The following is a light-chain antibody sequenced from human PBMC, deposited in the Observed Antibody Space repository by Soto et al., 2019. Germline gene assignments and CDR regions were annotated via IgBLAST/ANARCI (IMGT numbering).Light chain of an antibody. CDR1: QSVSSSY. CDR2: GAS. V-gene: IGKV3-20*01. CDR3: QQYNNWPFS. Sequence: IVLTQSPVTLSLSPGERATLSCRASQSVSSSYLAWYQQNPGQAPRPLIYGASSRATGIPDRFSGRGSGTDFTLTISRLEPEDFTVYLSQQYNNWPFSFGQGTRLEI. J-gene: IGKJ5*01.